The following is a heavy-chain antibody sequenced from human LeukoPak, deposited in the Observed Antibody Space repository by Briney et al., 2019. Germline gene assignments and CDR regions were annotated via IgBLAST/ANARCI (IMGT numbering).Heavy chain of an antibody. Sequence: GASVKLSCNASGYTFTSYDINWVRQATGQGLEWMGWMNPNSGSTGYAQKFQGRVTITRNTSISTAYMELSGLRSEDTAVYYCARGRSTGYPYYFEYWGQGTLVTVSS. D-gene: IGHD5-12*01. CDR3: ARGRSTGYPYYFEY. CDR1: GYTFTSYD. CDR2: MNPNSGST. V-gene: IGHV1-8*03. J-gene: IGHJ4*02.